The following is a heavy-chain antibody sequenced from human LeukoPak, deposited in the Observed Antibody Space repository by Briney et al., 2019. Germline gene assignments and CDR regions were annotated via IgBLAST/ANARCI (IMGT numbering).Heavy chain of an antibody. V-gene: IGHV4-59*01. J-gene: IGHJ4*02. Sequence: SETLSLTCTVSGGSISSYYWSWIRQPAGKALEWIGYIYYSGSTNYNPSLNSRVTISVDTSKNQFSLKLSSVTPADTAVYYCATLSSESYFDYWGQGTLVTVSS. D-gene: IGHD3-22*01. CDR1: GGSISSYY. CDR3: ATLSSESYFDY. CDR2: IYYSGST.